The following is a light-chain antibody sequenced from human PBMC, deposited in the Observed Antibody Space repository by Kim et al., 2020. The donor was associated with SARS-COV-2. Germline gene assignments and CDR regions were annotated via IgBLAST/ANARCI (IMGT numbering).Light chain of an antibody. CDR2: SAS. J-gene: IGKJ2*02. CDR1: QSVKTD. Sequence: EIVMTQSPATLSVSPRETVTLSCRNSQSVKTDLAWYQQKPGQAPRLHFYSASTRATGIPARFSGSGSGTEFTHTNSRLQSEDSAVFYCQQYNKNWPQGGTFGLGTKLEV. V-gene: IGKV3-15*01. CDR3: QQYNKNWPQGGT.